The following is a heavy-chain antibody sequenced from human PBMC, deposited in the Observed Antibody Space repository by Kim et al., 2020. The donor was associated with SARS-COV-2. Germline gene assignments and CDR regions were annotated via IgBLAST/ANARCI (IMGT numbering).Heavy chain of an antibody. CDR3: AGGVSDRKRNWFDP. J-gene: IGHJ5*02. CDR1: GGTFSSYA. Sequence: SVKVSCKASGGTFSSYAISWVRQAPGQGLEWMGGIIPIFGTANYAQKFQGRVTITADESTSTAYMELSSLRSEDTAVYYCAGGVSDRKRNWFDPWGQGTLVTVSS. D-gene: IGHD2-8*02. V-gene: IGHV1-69*13. CDR2: IIPIFGTA.